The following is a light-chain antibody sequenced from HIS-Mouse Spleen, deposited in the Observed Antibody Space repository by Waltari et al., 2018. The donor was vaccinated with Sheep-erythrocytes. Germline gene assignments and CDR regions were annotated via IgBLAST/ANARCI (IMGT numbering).Light chain of an antibody. Sequence: QSALTQPASVSGSPGQSITISCTGTSSDVGSYNLFSWYQQHPGKAPKLMIYDGSTRTSGVSNRFSGSKSGNTASLTISGLQAEDEADYYCCSYAGSSTPWVFGGGTKLTVL. V-gene: IGLV2-23*01. CDR3: CSYAGSSTPWV. CDR2: DGS. CDR1: SSDVGSYNL. J-gene: IGLJ3*02.